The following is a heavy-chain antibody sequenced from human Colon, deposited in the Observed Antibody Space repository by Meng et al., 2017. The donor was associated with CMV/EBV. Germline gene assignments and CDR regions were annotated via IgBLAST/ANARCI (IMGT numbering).Heavy chain of an antibody. CDR1: GASINSAGSA. V-gene: IGHV4-30-2*01. Sequence: CAVSGASINSAGSAWTWIRHPPGMGLEWIGNVYTTESTFYNPSLKSRVTISVDVSKNQFSLQLRSVTAADTAVYYCARGNGDHLFDYWGQGTLVTVSS. J-gene: IGHJ4*02. CDR3: ARGNGDHLFDY. CDR2: VYTTEST. D-gene: IGHD2-8*01.